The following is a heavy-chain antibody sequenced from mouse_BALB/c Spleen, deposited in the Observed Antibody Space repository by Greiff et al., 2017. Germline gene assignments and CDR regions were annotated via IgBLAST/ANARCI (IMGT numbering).Heavy chain of an antibody. CDR1: GFTFSSYG. J-gene: IGHJ2*01. Sequence: EVKLMESGGGLVQPGGSLKLSCAASGFTFSSYGMSWVRQTPDKRLELVATINSNGGSTYYPDSVKGRFTISRDNAKNTLYLQMSSLKSEDTAMYYCARDRELGLLDYWGQGTTLTVSS. CDR3: ARDRELGLLDY. V-gene: IGHV5-6-3*01. CDR2: INSNGGST. D-gene: IGHD3-1*01.